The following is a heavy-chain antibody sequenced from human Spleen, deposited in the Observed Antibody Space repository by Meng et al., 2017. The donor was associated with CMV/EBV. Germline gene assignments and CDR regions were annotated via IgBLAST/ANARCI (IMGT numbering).Heavy chain of an antibody. CDR2: ISAYNHNT. V-gene: IGHV1-18*04. CDR3: ARDLIVSYDFWSARPQPAGY. J-gene: IGHJ4*02. CDR1: GYTFTGYY. D-gene: IGHD3-3*01. Sequence: ASVKVSCKASGYTFTGYYMHWVRQAPGQGLEWMGWISAYNHNTHYAQSLQDRVTMTTDTSTSTAYMELRSLRSDDTAVYYCARDLIVSYDFWSARPQPAGYWGQGTLVTVSS.